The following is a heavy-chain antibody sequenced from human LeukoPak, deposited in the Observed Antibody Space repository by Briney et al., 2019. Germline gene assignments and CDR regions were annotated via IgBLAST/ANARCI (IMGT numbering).Heavy chain of an antibody. CDR2: IKEDGSEK. CDR3: ARYWRSRGYYYLDY. J-gene: IGHJ4*02. Sequence: GGSLRLSCAASGFTYSYYGMSWVRQAPGKGLEWVANIKEDGSEKYYVDSVKGRFTISRDNAKISLYLQMNSLRAEDTAVYYCARYWRSRGYYYLDYWGQGTLVTVSS. D-gene: IGHD6-13*01. V-gene: IGHV3-7*04. CDR1: GFTYSYYG.